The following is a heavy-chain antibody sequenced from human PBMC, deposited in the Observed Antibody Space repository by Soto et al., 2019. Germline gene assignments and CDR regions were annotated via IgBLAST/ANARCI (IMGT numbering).Heavy chain of an antibody. CDR2: INPSGGRT. CDR3: ARGGSAVVVTDGPDY. V-gene: IGHV1-46*01. CDR1: GYTFTSYY. J-gene: IGHJ4*02. D-gene: IGHD2-21*02. Sequence: ASVKVSCKASGYTFTSYYIHWVRQAPGQGLEWMGIINPSGGRTGYAQKFQGRVTMSRDTSTSTIYMELVSLRYEDTAVYYCARGGSAVVVTDGPDYWGQGTLVTVSS.